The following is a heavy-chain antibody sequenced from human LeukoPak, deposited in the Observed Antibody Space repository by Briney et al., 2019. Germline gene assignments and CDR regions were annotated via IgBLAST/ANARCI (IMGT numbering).Heavy chain of an antibody. J-gene: IGHJ4*02. CDR1: GYTFTSYG. D-gene: IGHD3-3*01. CDR2: ISAYNGNT. Sequence: GASVKVSCKASGYTFTSYGISWVRQAPGQGLEWMGWISAYNGNTNYAQKLQGRVTMTTDTSTSTAYMELRCLRSGDTAVYYCATYDFWSGYYQNYYFDYWGQGTLVTVS. V-gene: IGHV1-18*01. CDR3: ATYDFWSGYYQNYYFDY.